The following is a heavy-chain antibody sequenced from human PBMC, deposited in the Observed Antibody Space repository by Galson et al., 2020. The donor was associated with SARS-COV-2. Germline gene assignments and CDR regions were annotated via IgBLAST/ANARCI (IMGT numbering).Heavy chain of an antibody. D-gene: IGHD3-16*02. J-gene: IGHJ4*02. CDR1: GGSISSYY. V-gene: IGHV4-59*01. Sequence: SETLSLTCTVSGGSISSYYWSWIRQPPGKGLEWIGYIYYSGSTNYNPSLKSRVTISVDTSKNQFSLKLRSVTAANTAVYYCARGYYVWGSYRAWGQGTLVTVSS. CDR3: ARGYYVWGSYRA. CDR2: IYYSGST.